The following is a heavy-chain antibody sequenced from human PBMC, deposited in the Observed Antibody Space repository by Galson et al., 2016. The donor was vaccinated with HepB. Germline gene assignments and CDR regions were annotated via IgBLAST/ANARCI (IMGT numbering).Heavy chain of an antibody. D-gene: IGHD2-21*02. CDR2: ISGSGAST. CDR1: GFTFSRYA. Sequence: SLRLSCAASGFTFSRYAMTWVRLAPGKGLEWVSVISGSGASTLYADSVKGRFTISRDNSKNTVDLQMNILGVEDTAVYYCATPVGNCAGDCSPWTIYFYYGMDVWGQGTTVTVSS. V-gene: IGHV3-23*01. CDR3: ATPVGNCAGDCSPWTIYFYYGMDV. J-gene: IGHJ6*02.